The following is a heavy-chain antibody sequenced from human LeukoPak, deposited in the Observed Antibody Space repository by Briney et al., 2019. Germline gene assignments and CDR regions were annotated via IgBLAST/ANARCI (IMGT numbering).Heavy chain of an antibody. Sequence: SETLSLTCTVSGGSISSGGYYWSWIRQHPGKGLEWIGYIYYSGSTYYNPSLKSRVTISVDTSKNQFSLKLSSVTAADTAVYYCAGDRYNWNYPGIMDYYYYGMDVWGQGTTVTVSS. D-gene: IGHD1-7*01. CDR2: IYYSGST. V-gene: IGHV4-31*03. CDR3: AGDRYNWNYPGIMDYYYYGMDV. CDR1: GGSISSGGYY. J-gene: IGHJ6*02.